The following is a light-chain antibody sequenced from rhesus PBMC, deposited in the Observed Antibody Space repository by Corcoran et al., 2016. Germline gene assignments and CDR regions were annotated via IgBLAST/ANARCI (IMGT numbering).Light chain of an antibody. CDR1: QNIYSN. CDR3: QHYYDNPYS. CDR2: AAS. Sequence: DIQMTQSPSALSASVGDRVTISCRASQNIYSNLAWYQQKPGKAPKFLIYAASSLPTGIPSRFSGSGSGTDFTLTISSLQPEDSAAYYCQHYYDNPYSFGQGTKVEIK. J-gene: IGKJ2*01. V-gene: IGKV1S12*01.